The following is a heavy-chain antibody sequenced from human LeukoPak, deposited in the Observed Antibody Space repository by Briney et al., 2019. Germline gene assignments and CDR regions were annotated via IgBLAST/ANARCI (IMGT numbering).Heavy chain of an antibody. V-gene: IGHV3-21*01. Sequence: PGGSLRLSCAASGFTFSSYSMTWVRQAPGKGLEWVSSITSSSSYIYYADSVKGRFTISRDNAKNSLYLQMNSLRAEDTAVYYCAREHSATYFDYWGQGTLVTVSS. J-gene: IGHJ4*02. D-gene: IGHD1-26*01. CDR1: GFTFSSYS. CDR2: ITSSSSYI. CDR3: AREHSATYFDY.